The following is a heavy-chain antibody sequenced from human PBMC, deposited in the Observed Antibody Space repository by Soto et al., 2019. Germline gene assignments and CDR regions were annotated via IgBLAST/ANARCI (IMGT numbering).Heavy chain of an antibody. CDR2: IIPMFGTA. CDR3: ARFSPPRGYYAY. Sequence: VQLVQSGAEVKKPGSSVKVSCMASGGTFNTFAITWVRQAPGQGLECMGGIIPMFGTAHYAQKFQGRVTITADESTRTVYMELSSLRSEDTAVYYCARFSPPRGYYAYWGQGTLVTVSS. J-gene: IGHJ4*02. CDR1: GGTFNTFA. D-gene: IGHD3-22*01. V-gene: IGHV1-69*01.